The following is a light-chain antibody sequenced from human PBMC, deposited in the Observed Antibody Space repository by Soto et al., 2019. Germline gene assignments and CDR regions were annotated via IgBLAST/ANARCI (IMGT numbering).Light chain of an antibody. J-gene: IGKJ1*01. Sequence: DIQMNQSPSTQSASVGDRGTITCRASQSIRSWLAWYQQKPGKAPKLLIYMASSLESGVPSRFSGSGSGTEFTLTISSLQPDDFATYYCQQYNSYPWTFGQGTKVEI. CDR2: MAS. V-gene: IGKV1-5*03. CDR1: QSIRSW. CDR3: QQYNSYPWT.